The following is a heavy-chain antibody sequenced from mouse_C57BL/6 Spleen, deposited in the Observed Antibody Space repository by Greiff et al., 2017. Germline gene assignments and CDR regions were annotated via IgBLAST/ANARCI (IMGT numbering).Heavy chain of an antibody. CDR1: GYTFTSYT. J-gene: IGHJ2*01. Sequence: VQLQESGAELARPGASVKMSCKASGYTFTSYTMHWVKQRPGQGLEWIGYINPSSGYTKYNQKFKDKATLTADKSSSTAYMQLSSLTSEDSAVYYCATITTVVDPYFDYWGQGTTLTVSS. V-gene: IGHV1-4*01. D-gene: IGHD1-1*01. CDR2: INPSSGYT. CDR3: ATITTVVDPYFDY.